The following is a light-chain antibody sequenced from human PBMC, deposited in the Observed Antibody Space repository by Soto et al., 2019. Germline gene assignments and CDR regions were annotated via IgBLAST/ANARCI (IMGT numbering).Light chain of an antibody. CDR1: QSVSSN. V-gene: IGKV3-15*01. Sequence: EIVMTQSPGTLSVSPGEGATLSCRASQSVSSNLAWYQQKPGQAPSLLIFGASTRATGTPARFSGSGSGTEFTLTISRLQSEDFAVYYCQQYENWPITFGQGTRLEIK. J-gene: IGKJ5*01. CDR2: GAS. CDR3: QQYENWPIT.